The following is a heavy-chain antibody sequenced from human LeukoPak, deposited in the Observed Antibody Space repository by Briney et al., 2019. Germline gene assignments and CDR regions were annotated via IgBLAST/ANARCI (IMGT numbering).Heavy chain of an antibody. Sequence: SETLSLTCTVSGGSISNSYWSWIRQPAGKGLEWIGRIYPTDITTYNPSLKSRVTLSVDTSKNQFSLKVNSVTAADAAVYYCARGPGQLTSECFDSWGQGILVTVSS. CDR2: IYPTDIT. J-gene: IGHJ5*01. CDR1: GGSISNSY. CDR3: ARGPGQLTSECFDS. V-gene: IGHV4-4*07. D-gene: IGHD6-13*01.